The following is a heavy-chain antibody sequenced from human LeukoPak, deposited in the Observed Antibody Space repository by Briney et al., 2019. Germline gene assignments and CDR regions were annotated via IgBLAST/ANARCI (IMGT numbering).Heavy chain of an antibody. J-gene: IGHJ4*02. V-gene: IGHV4-59*06. CDR2: IYYSGST. CDR3: ASLLITMVRGVTFDY. D-gene: IGHD3-10*01. Sequence: SETLSLTCTVSAGSITNYYWSWIRQHPGKGLEWIGYIYYSGSTYYNPSLKSRVTISVDTSKNQFSLKLSSVTAADTAVYYCASLLITMVRGVTFDYWGQGTLVTVSS. CDR1: AGSITNYY.